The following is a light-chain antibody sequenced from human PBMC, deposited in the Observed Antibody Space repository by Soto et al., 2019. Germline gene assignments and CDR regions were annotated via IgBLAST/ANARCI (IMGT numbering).Light chain of an antibody. Sequence: QSVLSEQHSASGTPGPGCTITCSGSSSNIGSNYVYWYQQLPRTAPKLLIYRNKQRPSGVPDRFSGSKSGTSDSLAISGLRSDDEADYYCAALEDILRSPYVLGTGTKVTVL. J-gene: IGLJ1*01. CDR3: AALEDILRSPYV. CDR2: RNK. V-gene: IGLV1-47*01. CDR1: SSNIGSNY.